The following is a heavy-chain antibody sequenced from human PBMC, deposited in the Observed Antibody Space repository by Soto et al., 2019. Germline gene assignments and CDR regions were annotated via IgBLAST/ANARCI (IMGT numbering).Heavy chain of an antibody. V-gene: IGHV4-39*07. Sequence: PSETLSLTCTVSGGSISSSSYYWGWIRQPPGKGLEWIGSIYYSGSTYYNPSLKSRVTISVHTSSSQFSLELSSVTAADTAVYYCARGLISGSHYSGGWYYFDSWGQGTQVTVSS. CDR1: GGSISSSSYY. D-gene: IGHD1-26*01. CDR3: ARGLISGSHYSGGWYYFDS. CDR2: IYYSGST. J-gene: IGHJ4*02.